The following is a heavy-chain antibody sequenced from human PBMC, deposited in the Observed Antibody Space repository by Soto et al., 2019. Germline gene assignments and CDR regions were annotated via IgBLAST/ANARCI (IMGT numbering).Heavy chain of an antibody. CDR3: ARGRSSVPDRRGIGYYGLDV. CDR1: GGSFSGYY. CDR2: INDSGIT. Sequence: SETLSLTCVVNGGSFSGYYWSWIRQPPGKGLEWIGEINDSGITDSNPSLESRVTISVDMSKNQFSLKLNSVTAADTAVYHCARGRSSVPDRRGIGYYGLDVWGQGTTVTVSS. J-gene: IGHJ6*02. V-gene: IGHV4-34*01. D-gene: IGHD6-6*01.